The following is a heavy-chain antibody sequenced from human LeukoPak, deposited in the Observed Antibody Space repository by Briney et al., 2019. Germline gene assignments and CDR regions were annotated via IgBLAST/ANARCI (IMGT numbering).Heavy chain of an antibody. D-gene: IGHD2-2*01. V-gene: IGHV4-4*09. Sequence: SETLLLTCTVSGSISGYYWSWIRQRPGAGLEWIGYIYTSGSTNYNTSLESRVTISVDTSKNQFSLDLSSVTAADTAVYYCARQKCTSASCLTKNAFDIWGQGTMVTVSS. J-gene: IGHJ3*02. CDR1: GSISGYY. CDR2: IYTSGST. CDR3: ARQKCTSASCLTKNAFDI.